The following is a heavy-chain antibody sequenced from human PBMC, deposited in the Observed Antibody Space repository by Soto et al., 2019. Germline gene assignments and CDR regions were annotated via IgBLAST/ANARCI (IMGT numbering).Heavy chain of an antibody. CDR2: IYWDDDK. CDR3: AHSYLDILTGYLNWFDP. CDR1: GFSLSTSGVG. J-gene: IGHJ5*02. Sequence: QITLKESGPTLVKPTQTLTLTCTFSGFSLSTSGVGVGWIRQPPGKALEWLALIYWDDDKRYSPSLKSRLTITKDTSKNPVVLTMTNMDPVDTATYYCAHSYLDILTGYLNWFDPWGKGTLVTVSS. D-gene: IGHD3-9*01. V-gene: IGHV2-5*02.